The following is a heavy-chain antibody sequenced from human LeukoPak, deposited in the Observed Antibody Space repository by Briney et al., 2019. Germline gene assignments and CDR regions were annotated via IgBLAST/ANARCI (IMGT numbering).Heavy chain of an antibody. J-gene: IGHJ3*02. CDR2: SNHSGST. Sequence: SETLSLTCAVYGGSFSGYYWSWVRQPPGKGLEWIGESNHSGSTNYNPSLKSRVTISVDTSKNQFSLKLSSVTAADTAVYYCARTHIVVVPAATDDAFDIWGQGTMVTVSS. V-gene: IGHV4-34*01. D-gene: IGHD2-2*01. CDR3: ARTHIVVVPAATDDAFDI. CDR1: GGSFSGYY.